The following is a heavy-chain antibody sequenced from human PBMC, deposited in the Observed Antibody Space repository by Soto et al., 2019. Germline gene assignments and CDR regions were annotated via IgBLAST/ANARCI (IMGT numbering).Heavy chain of an antibody. CDR1: GGSISSGGYY. V-gene: IGHV4-31*03. J-gene: IGHJ6*02. CDR2: IYYSGST. Sequence: SETLSLTCTVTGGSISSGGYYWSWIRQHPGKGLEWIGYIYYSGSTYYNPSLKSRVTISVDTSKNQFSLKLSSVTAADTAVYYCARNDYDFWSGQTLYGMDVWGQGITVTVSS. D-gene: IGHD3-3*01. CDR3: ARNDYDFWSGQTLYGMDV.